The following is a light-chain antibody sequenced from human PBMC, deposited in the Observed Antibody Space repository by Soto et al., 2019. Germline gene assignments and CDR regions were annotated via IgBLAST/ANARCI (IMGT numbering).Light chain of an antibody. V-gene: IGLV2-14*01. CDR3: SSYTSSSSVV. CDR2: DVS. J-gene: IGLJ2*01. CDR1: SSDVGGYNY. Sequence: QSALTQPASVSGSPGQSITISCTGTSSDVGGYNYVSWYQQHPGKAAKLMIYDVSNRPSGVSNRFSGSKSGNTASLTISGLRAEDEADYYCSSYTSSSSVVFCGGTKLTVL.